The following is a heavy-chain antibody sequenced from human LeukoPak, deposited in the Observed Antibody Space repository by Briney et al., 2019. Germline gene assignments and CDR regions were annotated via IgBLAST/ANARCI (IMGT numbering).Heavy chain of an antibody. CDR1: GYTFTSYG. Sequence: ASVKVSCKASGYTFTSYGISWVRQAPGQGPEWMGWISAYNGNTNYAQKLQGRVTMTRDTSTSTVYMELSSLRSEDTAVYYCARGDYFDSSGYRKEFDYWGQGTPVTVSS. CDR2: ISAYNGNT. J-gene: IGHJ4*02. V-gene: IGHV1-18*01. CDR3: ARGDYFDSSGYRKEFDY. D-gene: IGHD3-22*01.